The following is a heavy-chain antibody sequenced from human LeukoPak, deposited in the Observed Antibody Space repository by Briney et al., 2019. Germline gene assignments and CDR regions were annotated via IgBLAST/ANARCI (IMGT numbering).Heavy chain of an antibody. Sequence: ASVKVSCKASGGTFSSYAISWVRQAPGQGLEWMGGIIPIFGTANYAQKFQGRVTTTTDESTSTAYMELSSLRSEDTAVYYCARGRDYYDSSGYWLWDYWGQGTLVTVSS. CDR2: IIPIFGTA. CDR1: GGTFSSYA. J-gene: IGHJ4*02. CDR3: ARGRDYYDSSGYWLWDY. V-gene: IGHV1-69*05. D-gene: IGHD3-22*01.